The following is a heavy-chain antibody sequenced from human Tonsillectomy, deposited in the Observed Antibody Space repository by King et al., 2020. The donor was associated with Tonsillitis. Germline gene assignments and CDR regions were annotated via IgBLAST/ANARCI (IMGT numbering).Heavy chain of an antibody. CDR1: GFTFSNYW. D-gene: IGHD5-18*01. CDR3: ARGGSGYIYN. Sequence: VQLVESGGGLVKPGGSLRLSCAASGFTFSNYWMHWVRQAPGKGLLLVSRIHGDGTTTSYADSVRGRFTISRDNARNTLYLQMNSLRVEDTAVYYCARGGSGYIYNWGQGTLVTVSS. CDR2: IHGDGTTT. V-gene: IGHV3-74*01. J-gene: IGHJ4*02.